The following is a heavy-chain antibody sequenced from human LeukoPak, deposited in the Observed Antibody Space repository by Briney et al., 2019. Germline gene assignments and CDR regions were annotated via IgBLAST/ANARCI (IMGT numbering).Heavy chain of an antibody. V-gene: IGHV3-48*01. CDR3: ARGWFGESPRGFDY. CDR1: GFTFSSYS. J-gene: IGHJ4*02. D-gene: IGHD3-10*01. CDR2: ISSTSTM. Sequence: GGSLRLSCAASGFTFSSYSMNWVRQAPGKGLEWISYISSTSTMYYADSVRGRFTISRDNAKNSLYLQMNSLRVEDTAVYHCARGWFGESPRGFDYWGQGTLVTVSS.